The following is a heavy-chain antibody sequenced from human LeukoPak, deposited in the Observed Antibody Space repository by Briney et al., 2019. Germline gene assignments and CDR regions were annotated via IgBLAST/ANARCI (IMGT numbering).Heavy chain of an antibody. CDR2: ISGSGDRT. Sequence: GGSLRLSCAASGFTFSSYAMSWVRQAPEKGLGWVSAISGSGDRTYYADFVKGRFTISRDNSRNTLYLQMSSLRAEDTAVYYCAKDSVLTSSGSVDYWGQGTLVTVSS. V-gene: IGHV3-23*01. J-gene: IGHJ4*02. D-gene: IGHD3-10*01. CDR3: AKDSVLTSSGSVDY. CDR1: GFTFSSYA.